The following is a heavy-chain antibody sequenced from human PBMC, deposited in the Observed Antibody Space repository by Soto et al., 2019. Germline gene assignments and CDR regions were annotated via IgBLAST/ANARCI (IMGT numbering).Heavy chain of an antibody. CDR2: IWYDGSNK. Sequence: GGSLRLSCAASGFTFSSYGMHWVRQAPGKGLEWVAVIWYDGSNKYYVDSVKGRFTISRDNSKNTLYLQMNSLRAEDTAVYYCARDGEKYSGYDYPYYYYYYMDVWGKGTTVTVSS. J-gene: IGHJ6*03. V-gene: IGHV3-33*01. CDR3: ARDGEKYSGYDYPYYYYYYMDV. CDR1: GFTFSSYG. D-gene: IGHD5-12*01.